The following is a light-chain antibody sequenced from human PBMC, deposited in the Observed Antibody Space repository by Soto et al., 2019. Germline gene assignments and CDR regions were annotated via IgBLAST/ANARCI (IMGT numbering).Light chain of an antibody. J-gene: IGLJ1*01. CDR1: SSDVGGYNY. Sequence: QSALTQPPSASGSPVQSVTISCTGTSSDVGGYNYVSWYQQHPGKAPKLMIYEVSKRPSGVPDRFSGSKSGNTASLTVSGLQAEDEGDYYCTSYAGSNFYVFGTGTRSPS. CDR3: TSYAGSNFYV. V-gene: IGLV2-8*01. CDR2: EVS.